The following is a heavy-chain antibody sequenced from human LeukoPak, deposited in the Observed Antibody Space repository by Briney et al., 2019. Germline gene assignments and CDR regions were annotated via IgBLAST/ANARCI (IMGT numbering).Heavy chain of an antibody. CDR3: VRHDGRGGATMGALDS. CDR2: IYHRGNT. D-gene: IGHD5-12*01. V-gene: IGHV4-30-2*03. Sequence: SQTLSLTCAVSGGSISSGDYSWSWIRQPPGKGLEWIGSIYHRGNTYYNPSLNSRATISVVTSKNQFSLQLNSLTAADTAVYYCVRHDGRGGATMGALDSWGQGSLVTVSS. J-gene: IGHJ4*02. CDR1: GGSISSGDYS.